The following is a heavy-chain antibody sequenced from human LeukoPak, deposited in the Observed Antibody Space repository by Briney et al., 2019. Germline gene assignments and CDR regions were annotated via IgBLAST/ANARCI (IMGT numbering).Heavy chain of an antibody. J-gene: IGHJ3*02. V-gene: IGHV4-39*01. CDR3: ASRSHPARPGAFDI. CDR1: GGSISSSSYY. CDR2: IYYSGST. Sequence: PSETLSLTCTVSGGSISSSSYYWGWIRQPPGKGLEWIGSIYYSGSTYYNPSLKSRVTISVDTSKNQFSLKLSSVTAADTAVYYCASRSHPARPGAFDIWGQGTMVTVSS. D-gene: IGHD1-14*01.